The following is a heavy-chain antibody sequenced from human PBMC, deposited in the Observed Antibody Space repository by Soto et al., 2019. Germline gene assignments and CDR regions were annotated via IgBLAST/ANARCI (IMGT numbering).Heavy chain of an antibody. J-gene: IGHJ4*02. V-gene: IGHV4-39*01. CDR1: GGSISSSSYY. Sequence: SETLSLTCTVSGGSISSSSYYWGWIRQPPGKGLEWIGSIYYSGSTYYNPSLKSRVTISVDTSKNQFSLKLSSVTAADTAVYYCVWQGAYYFDSWGQGTLVTVS. CDR2: IYYSGST. CDR3: VWQGAYYFDS.